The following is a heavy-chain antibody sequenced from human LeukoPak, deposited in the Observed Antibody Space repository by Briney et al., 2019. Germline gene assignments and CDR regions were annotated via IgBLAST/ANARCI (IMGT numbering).Heavy chain of an antibody. V-gene: IGHV4-38-2*02. J-gene: IGHJ4*02. CDR1: GYSISSGYY. Sequence: PSETLSLTCTVSGYSISSGYYWGWIRQPPGKGLEWIGSIYHSGSTNYNPSLKSRVTISVDTSKNQFSLKLSSVTAADTAVYYCARRLELPDYWGQGTLVTVSS. CDR3: ARRLELPDY. D-gene: IGHD1-7*01. CDR2: IYHSGST.